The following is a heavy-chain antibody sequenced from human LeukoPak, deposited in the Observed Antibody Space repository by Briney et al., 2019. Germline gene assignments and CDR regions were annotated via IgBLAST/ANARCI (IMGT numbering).Heavy chain of an antibody. D-gene: IGHD3-22*01. CDR1: GFPFSSSA. Sequence: GGSLRLSCAASGFPFSSSAMTWVRQAPGKGLEWVSAISSTGGNTYYADSLKGRFTISRDNSKNTLYLQMNSLRAEDTAVYYCAIDLSMDDYYYESSGSSFDYWGQGTLVTVSS. V-gene: IGHV3-23*01. CDR2: ISSTGGNT. J-gene: IGHJ4*02. CDR3: AIDLSMDDYYYESSGSSFDY.